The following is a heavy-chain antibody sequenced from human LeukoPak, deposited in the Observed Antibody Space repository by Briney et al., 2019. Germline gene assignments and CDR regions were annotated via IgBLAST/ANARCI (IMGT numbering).Heavy chain of an antibody. CDR2: ISTHNGDR. CDR3: SRDPSNTSGWYIYFDY. J-gene: IGHJ4*02. D-gene: IGHD6-19*01. Sequence: ASVKVSCKASGYTFTKYGITWVRQAPGRGLEWMGWISTHNGDRKYAQKFQGRVTLTTDTSTTTAYMELRSLRSDDTAVYYCSRDPSNTSGWYIYFDYWGQGTLVTVSS. V-gene: IGHV1-18*01. CDR1: GYTFTKYG.